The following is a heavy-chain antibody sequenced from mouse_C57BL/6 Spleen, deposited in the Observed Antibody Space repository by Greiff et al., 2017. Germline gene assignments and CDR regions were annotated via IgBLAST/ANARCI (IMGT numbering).Heavy chain of an antibody. CDR2: INPNNGGT. J-gene: IGHJ1*03. V-gene: IGHV1-26*01. Sequence: VQLQQSGPELVKPGASVKISCKASGYTFTDYYMNWVKQSHGKSLEWIGDINPNNGGTSYNQKFKGKATLTVDKSSSTAYMELRSLTSEDSAVYYCATYYDYDRSYWYFDVWGTGTTVTVSS. D-gene: IGHD2-4*01. CDR1: GYTFTDYY. CDR3: ATYYDYDRSYWYFDV.